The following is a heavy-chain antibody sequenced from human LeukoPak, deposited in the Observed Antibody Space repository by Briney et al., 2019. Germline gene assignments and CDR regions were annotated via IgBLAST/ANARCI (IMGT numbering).Heavy chain of an antibody. V-gene: IGHV3-53*01. Sequence: GGSLRLSCVASGFIVSNNYMNWVRQAPGKGLEWVSTFKTKYHQVYYAESVRGRFTISTDNSRNTVFLQMNSLRADDTALYYCARSVPDYTRFDYWGQGALVTVSS. D-gene: IGHD4-11*01. CDR2: FKTKYHQ. CDR1: GFIVSNNY. J-gene: IGHJ4*02. CDR3: ARSVPDYTRFDY.